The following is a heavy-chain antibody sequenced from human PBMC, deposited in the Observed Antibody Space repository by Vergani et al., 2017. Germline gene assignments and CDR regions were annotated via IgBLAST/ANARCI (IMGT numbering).Heavy chain of an antibody. Sequence: QVQLQESGPGLVKPSQTLSLTCTVSGGSISSGSYYWSWIRQPPGKGLEWIGRIYTSGSTNYNPSLKSRVTISVDTSKNQFSLKLSSVTAADTAVYYCAREGVPYCSSTSCYNLFDYWGQGTLVTVSS. CDR3: AREGVPYCSSTSCYNLFDY. CDR1: GGSISSGSYY. D-gene: IGHD2-2*02. J-gene: IGHJ4*02. V-gene: IGHV4-61*02. CDR2: IYTSGST.